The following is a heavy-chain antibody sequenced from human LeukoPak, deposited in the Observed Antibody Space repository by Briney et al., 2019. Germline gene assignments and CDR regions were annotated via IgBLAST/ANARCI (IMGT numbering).Heavy chain of an antibody. CDR2: ISYDGNDK. V-gene: IGHV3-30*03. D-gene: IGHD2-2*01. J-gene: IGHJ4*01. Sequence: PGRSLRLSCAASGFTFSSYGMHWVRQAPGKGLEWVAVISYDGNDKYYTDSVKGRFTISRDNSKNTLFLQVNSLRAEDTAVYYCATDLGPQVLWDLLDYWGHGTLVTVSS. CDR3: ATDLGPQVLWDLLDY. CDR1: GFTFSSYG.